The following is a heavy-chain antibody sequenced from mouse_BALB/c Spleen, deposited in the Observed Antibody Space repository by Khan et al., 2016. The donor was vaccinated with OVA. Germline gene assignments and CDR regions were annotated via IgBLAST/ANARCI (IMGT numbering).Heavy chain of an antibody. CDR2: INTYTGEP. V-gene: IGHV9-3-1*01. Sequence: QIQLVQSGPELKKPGETVKLSCKASGHTFTNYGMNWVKQPPGKGLKWMGWINTYTGEPTYADDFNGRFAFSLETSASTAYLQINNLTNEDTATXVCARPPYFSYAMDYWGQGTSVTVSS. D-gene: IGHD2-10*01. J-gene: IGHJ4*01. CDR3: ARPPYFSYAMDY. CDR1: GHTFTNYG.